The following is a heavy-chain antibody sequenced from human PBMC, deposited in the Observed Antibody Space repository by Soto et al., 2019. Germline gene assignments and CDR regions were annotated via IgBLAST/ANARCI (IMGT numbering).Heavy chain of an antibody. D-gene: IGHD6-13*01. CDR1: GYTFTSYN. Sequence: QAQLEQSGVEMKKPGASVKLSCKASGYTFTSYNIHWVRQAPGQGLVWMRWINTYSGSTNYALNGQGRVTMTTDTSTNTAYMELRSLSPDDTAVYYCARTEGSWKYFDYWGQGTLVTVSS. V-gene: IGHV1-18*04. CDR3: ARTEGSWKYFDY. CDR2: INTYSGST. J-gene: IGHJ4*02.